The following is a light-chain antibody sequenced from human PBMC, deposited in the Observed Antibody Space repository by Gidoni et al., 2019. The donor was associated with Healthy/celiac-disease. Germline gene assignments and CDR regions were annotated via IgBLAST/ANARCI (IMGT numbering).Light chain of an antibody. V-gene: IGKV3-11*01. CDR1: QSVSSY. J-gene: IGKJ4*01. CDR3: QQRSNWP. Sequence: EIVLTQSPATLSLSPGERATLSCRASQSVSSYFAWYQQKPGQAPRLLIYDASNRATGIPARFSGSGSGTDFTLTISSLEPEDFAVYYCQQRSNWPFGGXTKVEIK. CDR2: DAS.